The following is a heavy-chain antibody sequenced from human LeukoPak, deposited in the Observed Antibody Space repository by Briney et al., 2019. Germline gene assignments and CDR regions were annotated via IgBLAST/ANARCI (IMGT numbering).Heavy chain of an antibody. V-gene: IGHV3-66*01. J-gene: IGHJ4*02. CDR3: ARVRSGSRGVKKSYYFDY. CDR1: GFTVSSNY. Sequence: GGSLRLSCAASGFTVSSNYMSWVRQAPGKGLEWVSAIYSGGSTYYADSVKGRFTISRDNSKNTLYLQMNSLRAEDTAVYYCARVRSGSRGVKKSYYFDYWGQGTLVTVSS. CDR2: IYSGGST. D-gene: IGHD6-13*01.